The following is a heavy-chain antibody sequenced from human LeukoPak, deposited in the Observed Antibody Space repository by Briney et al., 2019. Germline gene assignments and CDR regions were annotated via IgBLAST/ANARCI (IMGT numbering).Heavy chain of an antibody. CDR3: ARGGGPYCGGDCYSVSHP. CDR2: INPHSGDT. Sequence: ASVKVSCKTSGYTFTGYYMNWVRQAPGQGLEWMGRINPHSGDTNYARKLQGRVTMTTDTSTSTAYMELRSLRSDDTAVYYCARGGGPYCGGDCYSVSHPWGQGTLVTVSS. D-gene: IGHD2-21*02. J-gene: IGHJ5*02. CDR1: GYTFTGYY. V-gene: IGHV1-18*04.